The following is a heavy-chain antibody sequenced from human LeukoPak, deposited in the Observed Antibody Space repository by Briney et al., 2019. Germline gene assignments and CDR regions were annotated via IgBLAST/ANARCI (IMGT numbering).Heavy chain of an antibody. V-gene: IGHV5-51*01. CDR2: IYPGDSNT. J-gene: IGHJ4*02. CDR3: ARQVYCGGGSCYGHYYFDF. Sequence: GESLKIPCKGSGYSFTNYWIGWVRQMPGKGLEWMGIIYPGDSNTRYSPSFQGQVTTSADKSINTAYLQWSSLKASDTAMYYCARQVYCGGGSCYGHYYFDFWGQGTLVTVSS. D-gene: IGHD2-15*01. CDR1: GYSFTNYW.